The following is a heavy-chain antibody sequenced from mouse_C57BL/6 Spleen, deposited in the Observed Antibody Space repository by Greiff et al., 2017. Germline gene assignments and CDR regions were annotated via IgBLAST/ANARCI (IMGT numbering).Heavy chain of an antibody. V-gene: IGHV8-8*01. CDR3: SRPRGTMVTTEWYFDV. CDR1: GFSLSTFGMG. CDR2: IWWDDDK. J-gene: IGHJ1*03. Sequence: QVTLKESGPGILQPSQTLSLTCSFSGFSLSTFGMGVGWIRQPSGKGLEWLAHIWWDDDKYYNPALKSRLTISKDTSKNQVILKIANVDTADTATYYCSRPRGTMVTTEWYFDVWGTGTTVTVSS. D-gene: IGHD2-2*01.